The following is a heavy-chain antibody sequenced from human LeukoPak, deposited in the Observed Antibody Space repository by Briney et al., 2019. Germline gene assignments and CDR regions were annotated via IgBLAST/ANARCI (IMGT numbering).Heavy chain of an antibody. J-gene: IGHJ4*02. D-gene: IGHD4-17*01. Sequence: GGSLRLSCAASGFTFSSYAMHWVRQAPGKGLEWVAVISYDGSNKYYADSVKGRFTISRDNSKNTLYLQMNSLRAEDTAIYYCAHYGDYAAFDYWGQGTLVTVSS. CDR1: GFTFSSYA. CDR3: AHYGDYAAFDY. V-gene: IGHV3-30-3*01. CDR2: ISYDGSNK.